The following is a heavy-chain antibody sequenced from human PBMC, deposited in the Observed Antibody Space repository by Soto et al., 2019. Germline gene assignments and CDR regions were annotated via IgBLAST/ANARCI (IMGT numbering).Heavy chain of an antibody. V-gene: IGHV4-59*01. CDR3: ARGRTYYDTSRYFGNYNWFDH. J-gene: IGHJ5*02. CDR2: MYYSGST. CDR1: GASINSYS. D-gene: IGHD3-22*01. Sequence: SETLSLTCTVSGASINSYSWSWMRQPPGKGLEWIGYMYYSGSTKYNPSLKGRVTISADTSKNQLSLKLTSMTTAHTAMYYCARGRTYYDTSRYFGNYNWFDHWGRGTLVTVS.